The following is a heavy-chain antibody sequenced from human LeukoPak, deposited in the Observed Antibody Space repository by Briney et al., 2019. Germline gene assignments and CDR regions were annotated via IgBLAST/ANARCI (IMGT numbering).Heavy chain of an antibody. J-gene: IGHJ4*02. Sequence: GGSLRLSCAASGFTFSSYAMSWVRQAPGKGLEGVSAISGSGGSTYYADSVKGRFTISRDNSKNTLYLQMNSLRAEDTAVYYCAKSRRYFDWLFHVSKYYFDYWGQGTLVTVSS. D-gene: IGHD3-9*01. CDR3: AKSRRYFDWLFHVSKYYFDY. V-gene: IGHV3-23*01. CDR2: ISGSGGST. CDR1: GFTFSSYA.